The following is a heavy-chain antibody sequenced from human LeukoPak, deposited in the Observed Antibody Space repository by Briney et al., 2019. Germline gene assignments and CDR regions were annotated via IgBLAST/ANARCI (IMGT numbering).Heavy chain of an antibody. J-gene: IGHJ4*02. CDR1: GGSISSYY. CDR2: IYYSGST. CDR3: ATSRTGGIAVAG. D-gene: IGHD6-19*01. V-gene: IGHV4-59*08. Sequence: PSETLSLTCTVSGGSISSYYRSWIRQPPGKGLEWIGYIYYSGSTNYNPSLKSRVTISVDTSKNQFSLKLSSVTAADTAVYYCATSRTGGIAVAGWGQGTLVTVSS.